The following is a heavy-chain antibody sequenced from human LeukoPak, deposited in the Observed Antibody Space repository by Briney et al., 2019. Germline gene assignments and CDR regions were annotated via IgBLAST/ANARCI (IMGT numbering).Heavy chain of an antibody. CDR1: GFTISSYW. D-gene: IGHD1-14*01. CDR2: IKDDGSEK. J-gene: IGHJ4*02. Sequence: GGSLRLSCVGSGFTISSYWMTWVRQAPGKGLEWVANIKDDGSEKYSVDSVKGRFTISRDNAKNLLYPQMSSLRAEDTAVYYCARARIDYWGQGTLVTVSS. CDR3: ARARIDY. V-gene: IGHV3-7*04.